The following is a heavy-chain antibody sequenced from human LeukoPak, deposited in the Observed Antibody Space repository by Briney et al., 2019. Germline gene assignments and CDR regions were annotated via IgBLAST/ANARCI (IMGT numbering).Heavy chain of an antibody. J-gene: IGHJ4*02. V-gene: IGHV1-8*03. D-gene: IGHD2-2*01. CDR2: MNPNSGNT. CDR1: GYTFTRYE. CDR3: ARRPESCSSTSCYYFDN. Sequence: GASVKVSCKASGYTFTRYEIHWVRQATGQGLEWMGWMNPNSGNTGYAQKFQGRVTITRDTYITTAYMDLSNLRSEDTALYYCARRPESCSSTSCYYFDNWGQGTLVTVSS.